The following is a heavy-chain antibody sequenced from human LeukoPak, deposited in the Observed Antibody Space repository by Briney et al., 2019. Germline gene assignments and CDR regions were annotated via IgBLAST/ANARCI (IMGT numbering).Heavy chain of an antibody. CDR3: ATARPISDYYMDV. CDR1: GFTFSTYW. J-gene: IGHJ6*03. V-gene: IGHV3-74*01. Sequence: GGSLRLSCAASGFTFSTYWMHSVRQAPGKGLVWVSRINTDGSSTSHADSVKGRFTISRDNAKNTLYLQMNSLRAEGPAVYYCATARPISDYYMDVWGKGTTVTVSS. CDR2: INTDGSST.